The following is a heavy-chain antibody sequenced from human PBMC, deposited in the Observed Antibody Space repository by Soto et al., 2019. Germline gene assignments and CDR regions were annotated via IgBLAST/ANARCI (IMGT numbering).Heavy chain of an antibody. CDR3: AHRQDGRGLFDY. V-gene: IGHV2-5*02. J-gene: IGHJ4*02. Sequence: QITLKESGPTLVKPTQTLTLTCTFSGFSLSTSGVGVGWIRQPPGKALEWLALIYWDDDKRYSPSLKSRLTIHKXXSKNQVVLTMTNMDPVDTATYYCAHRQDGRGLFDYWGQGTLVTVSS. CDR1: GFSLSTSGVG. CDR2: IYWDDDK.